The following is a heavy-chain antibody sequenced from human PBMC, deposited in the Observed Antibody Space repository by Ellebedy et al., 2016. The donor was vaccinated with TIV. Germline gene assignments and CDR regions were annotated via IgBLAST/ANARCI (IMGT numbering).Heavy chain of an antibody. CDR3: ARVVAAAGWTGGGDY. J-gene: IGHJ4*02. D-gene: IGHD6-13*01. CDR2: INSDGSSV. V-gene: IGHV3-74*01. CDR1: GFTFSNYW. Sequence: PGGSLRLSCAASGFTFSNYWMHWVRQAPGKGLVWVSRINSDGSSVTYADSVRGRFTTSRDNANNKLYLQMNGLRAEDTALYYCARVVAAAGWTGGGDYWGQGTLVTVSS.